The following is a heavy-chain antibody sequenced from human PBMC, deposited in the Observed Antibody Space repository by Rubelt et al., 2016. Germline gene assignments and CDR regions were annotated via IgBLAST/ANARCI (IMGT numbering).Heavy chain of an antibody. CDR3: ASSTVVTLYNWFDP. CDR2: MYFTGTT. D-gene: IGHD4-23*01. Sequence: QVQLQQWGAGLLRPSETLSLTCAVYGGSFRGYYWSWIRQSPGKGLEWIGYMYFTGTTKYNPSLESRVAITVDTSKKQFHVRLNSVTAAVTAVYYCASSTVVTLYNWFDPWGQGTLVTVSS. J-gene: IGHJ5*02. V-gene: IGHV4-34*02. CDR1: GGSFRGYY.